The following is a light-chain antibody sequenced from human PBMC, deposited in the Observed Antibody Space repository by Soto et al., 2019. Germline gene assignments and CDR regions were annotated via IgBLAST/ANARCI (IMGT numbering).Light chain of an antibody. V-gene: IGKV3-20*01. CDR2: GAS. CDR1: QSISFNS. J-gene: IGKJ1*01. CDR3: QQYSFSPWT. Sequence: EVVLTQSPGALSMSPGESATLSCRASQSISFNSIAWYQHKPGQAPRLLLFGASSRATDVPDRFSGSSSGTDFVLSISRVEPEDSATYYCQQYSFSPWTFGQGPRVNIK.